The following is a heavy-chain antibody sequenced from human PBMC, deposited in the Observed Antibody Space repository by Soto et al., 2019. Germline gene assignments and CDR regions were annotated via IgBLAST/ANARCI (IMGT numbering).Heavy chain of an antibody. J-gene: IGHJ4*02. V-gene: IGHV3-30-3*01. Sequence: QVQLVESGGGVVQPGRSLRLSCAASGFTFSSYAMHWVRQAPGKGLEWVAVISYDGSNKYYADSVKGRFTISRDNSKNTLYPQMNSLRAEDTAVYYCAREGYDILTGYYFPFDYWGQGTLVTVSS. CDR2: ISYDGSNK. D-gene: IGHD3-9*01. CDR3: AREGYDILTGYYFPFDY. CDR1: GFTFSSYA.